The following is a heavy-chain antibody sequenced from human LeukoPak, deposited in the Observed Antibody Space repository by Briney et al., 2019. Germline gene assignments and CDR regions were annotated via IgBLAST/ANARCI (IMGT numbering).Heavy chain of an antibody. V-gene: IGHV1-46*01. J-gene: IGHJ5*02. CDR1: GYTFTSYY. Sequence: ASVKVSCKASGYTFTSYYMHWVRQAPGQGLEWMGIINPSGGSTSYAQKFQGRVTMTRDTSTSTVYMELSSLRSEDTAVYYCARGGGYSGSYYSLWFDPWGQGTLVTVSS. CDR2: INPSGGST. D-gene: IGHD1-26*01. CDR3: ARGGGYSGSYYSLWFDP.